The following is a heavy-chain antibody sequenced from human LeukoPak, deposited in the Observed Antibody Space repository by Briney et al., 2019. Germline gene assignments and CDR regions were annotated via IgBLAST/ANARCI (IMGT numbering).Heavy chain of an antibody. CDR3: ARLGAATRRFDY. CDR2: IIPIFGTA. J-gene: IGHJ4*02. CDR1: GGTFSSYA. V-gene: IGHV1-69*01. D-gene: IGHD2-15*01. Sequence: SVKVSCKASGGTFSSYAISWVRQAPGQGLEWMGGIIPIFGTANYAQKFQGRVTITADESTSTAYMELSSLRSEDTAVYYCARLGAATRRFDYWGQGTLVTVSS.